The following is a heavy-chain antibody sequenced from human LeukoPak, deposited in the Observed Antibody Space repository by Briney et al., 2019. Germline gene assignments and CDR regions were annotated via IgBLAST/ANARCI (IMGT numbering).Heavy chain of an antibody. CDR3: ATYSSLNRREFQY. Sequence: GGSLRLSCEGSGFTFSNYWMGWVRQAPGKGLQWVANIKTDGSEKYYVDSVKGRFTVSRDNAKNSLYLQMNSLRAEDTAVYYCATYSSLNRREFQYWGQGTLLTVSS. D-gene: IGHD3-22*01. CDR2: IKTDGSEK. CDR1: GFTFSNYW. J-gene: IGHJ1*01. V-gene: IGHV3-7*01.